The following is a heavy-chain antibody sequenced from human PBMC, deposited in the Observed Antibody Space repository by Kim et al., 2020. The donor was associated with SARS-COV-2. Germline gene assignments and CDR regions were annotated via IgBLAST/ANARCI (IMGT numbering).Heavy chain of an antibody. V-gene: IGHV1-2*02. CDR3: ARETSSGWQKVLPFQH. Sequence: ASVKVSCKASGYTFTGYYMHWVRQAPGQGLEWMGWINPNSGGTNYAQKFQGRVTMTRDTSISTAYMELSRLRSDDTAVYYCARETSSGWQKVLPFQHWGQGTLVTVSS. J-gene: IGHJ1*01. CDR1: GYTFTGYY. CDR2: INPNSGGT. D-gene: IGHD6-19*01.